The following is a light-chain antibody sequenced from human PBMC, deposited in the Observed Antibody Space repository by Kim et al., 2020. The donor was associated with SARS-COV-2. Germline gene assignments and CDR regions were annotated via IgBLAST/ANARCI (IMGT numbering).Light chain of an antibody. Sequence: GQSVTISCTGTSGDVGVYNYVSLYQQHPGKAPKLMIYEVSKRPSGVPDRFSGSKSGNTASLTVSGLQAEDEADYYCSSYAGSNNVVFGGGTQLTVL. V-gene: IGLV2-8*01. CDR1: SGDVGVYNY. CDR2: EVS. CDR3: SSYAGSNNVV. J-gene: IGLJ2*01.